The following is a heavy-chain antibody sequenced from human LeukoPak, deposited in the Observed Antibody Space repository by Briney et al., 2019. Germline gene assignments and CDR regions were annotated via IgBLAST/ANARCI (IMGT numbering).Heavy chain of an antibody. CDR2: ISSSSSYI. D-gene: IGHD5-12*01. CDR3: ARGPSGYHNT. J-gene: IGHJ4*02. CDR1: GFTFSSYS. V-gene: IGHV3-21*01. Sequence: GGSLRLSCAASGFTFSSYSMNWVRKAPRKGLEWVSSISSSSSYIYYEDPVKGRFTISRDNSKNTLYLQMNSLRAEDTAVYYCARGPSGYHNTGGQGTLVTVSS.